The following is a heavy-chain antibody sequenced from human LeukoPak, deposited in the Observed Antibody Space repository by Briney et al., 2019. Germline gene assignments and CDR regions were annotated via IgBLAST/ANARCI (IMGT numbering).Heavy chain of an antibody. Sequence: GGSLRLSCSASGFIFDNFAMNWVRQAPGKGLEWVSYIRGGGGVTRYSDSVKDRFTISRDNSKNTLYLQMNSLRAEDTAIYYCAKCSASYYNDAFDIWGRGTMVTVSS. CDR2: IRGGGGVT. CDR3: AKCSASYYNDAFDI. J-gene: IGHJ3*02. D-gene: IGHD3-10*01. CDR1: GFIFDNFA. V-gene: IGHV3-23*01.